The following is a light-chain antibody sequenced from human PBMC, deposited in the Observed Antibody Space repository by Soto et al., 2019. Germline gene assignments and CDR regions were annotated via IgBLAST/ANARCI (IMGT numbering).Light chain of an antibody. Sequence: DIQMTQSPSSLSASVGDRVTITCRASQSISSYLNWYQQKPGKAPKLLIYAASSLQSGVPSRFSGSGSGTEFTLTISSLKPEDFATYYCQQSYSTPWTFGQGTKVEIK. CDR2: AAS. CDR1: QSISSY. CDR3: QQSYSTPWT. J-gene: IGKJ1*01. V-gene: IGKV1-39*01.